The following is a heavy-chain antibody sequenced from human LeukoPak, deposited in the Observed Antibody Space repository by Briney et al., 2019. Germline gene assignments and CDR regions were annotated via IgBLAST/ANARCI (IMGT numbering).Heavy chain of an antibody. Sequence: ASMKVSCKASGYTFTAYYMHWVRQAPGQGLEWMGWINPNSGGTNYAQKFQGRVTMTRDTSITTAYLELSRLRSDDTAVYYCARDKDYYYYMDVWGKGTTVTVSS. CDR1: GYTFTAYY. J-gene: IGHJ6*03. CDR3: ARDKDYYYYMDV. CDR2: INPNSGGT. V-gene: IGHV1-2*02.